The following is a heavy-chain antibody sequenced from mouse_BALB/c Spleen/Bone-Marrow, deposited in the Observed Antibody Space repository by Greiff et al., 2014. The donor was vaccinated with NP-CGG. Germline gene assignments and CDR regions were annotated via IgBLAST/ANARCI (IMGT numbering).Heavy chain of an antibody. J-gene: IGHJ3*01. CDR3: VRRGHGFAWFAY. CDR2: ILPGSGST. Sequence: VQLQQPGTELMKPGASVKISCKATGYTFSSYWIEWVNQRPGHGLEWIGEILPGSGSTNYNEKFKGKATFTADTSSNTAYMQLSSLTSEDSAVYYCVRRGHGFAWFAYWGQGTLVTVSA. D-gene: IGHD1-2*01. V-gene: IGHV1-9*01. CDR1: GYTFSSYW.